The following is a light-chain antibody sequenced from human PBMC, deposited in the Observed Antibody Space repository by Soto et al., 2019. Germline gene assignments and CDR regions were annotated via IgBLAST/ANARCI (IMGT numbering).Light chain of an antibody. J-gene: IGKJ1*01. CDR1: QSVSSSY. CDR3: QQYHTSPLT. CDR2: GAS. V-gene: IGKV3-20*01. Sequence: IVLTQSPGTLSLSPGERATFSCRASQSVSSSYIALYQQKRGQAPRRLIYGASIRATGIPDRFSGSGSGTDFTLTISRLEPEDFALYYCQQYHTSPLTFGQGTKVDI.